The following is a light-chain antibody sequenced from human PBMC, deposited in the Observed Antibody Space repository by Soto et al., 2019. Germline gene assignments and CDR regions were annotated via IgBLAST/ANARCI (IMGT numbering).Light chain of an antibody. Sequence: QSAMTQPPSASGSPGLSVTISCTGTSSDVGSYNYVSWYQQYPGRAPKLMIYEVTKRPSGVPDRFSGSKSGNTASLTVSGLQAEDEADYYCSSYAASNNFYFVFGGGTKLTVL. J-gene: IGLJ3*02. V-gene: IGLV2-8*01. CDR2: EVT. CDR3: SSYAASNNFYFV. CDR1: SSDVGSYNY.